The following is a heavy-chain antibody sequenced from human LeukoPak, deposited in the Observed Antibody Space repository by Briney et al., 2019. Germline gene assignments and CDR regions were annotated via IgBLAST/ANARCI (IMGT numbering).Heavy chain of an antibody. CDR1: GYTFTSYY. CDR2: INPSGGST. J-gene: IGHJ4*02. Sequence: GASVNVSCKASGYTFTSYYMHWVRQAPGQGLEWMGIINPSGGSTSYAQKFQGRVTMTRDTSTSTVYMELSSLRSEDTAVYYCARDRGTSGTGEAGYYFDYWGQGTLVAVSS. V-gene: IGHV1-46*01. D-gene: IGHD3-10*01. CDR3: ARDRGTSGTGEAGYYFDY.